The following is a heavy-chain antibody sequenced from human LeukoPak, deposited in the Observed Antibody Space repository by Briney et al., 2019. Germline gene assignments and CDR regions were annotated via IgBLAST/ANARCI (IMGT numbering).Heavy chain of an antibody. Sequence: GRSLRLSCAASGFTSSSYAMSCVRQAPGKGLEWVSAISGSGGSTYYADSVKGRFTISRDNSKNTLYLQMNSLRAEDTAVYYCAKDRGLAYCGGDCYSPWYFDLWGRGTLVTVSS. D-gene: IGHD2-21*02. CDR1: GFTSSSYA. V-gene: IGHV3-23*01. J-gene: IGHJ2*01. CDR3: AKDRGLAYCGGDCYSPWYFDL. CDR2: ISGSGGST.